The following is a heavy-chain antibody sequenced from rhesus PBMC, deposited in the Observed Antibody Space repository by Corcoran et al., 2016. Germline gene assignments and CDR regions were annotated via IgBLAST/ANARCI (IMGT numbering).Heavy chain of an antibody. CDR1: GGSISGHYY. D-gene: IGHD3-16*01. CDR3: ARHPYYYSGSYSYYFDY. Sequence: QVQLQEPGPGLAKPSETLSPTCTASGGSISGHYYWTCIRQPPGKGLEWIGGIYGNSASTYYDPSLKSRVTISKDTSKNQFSLKLSSVTAADTAVYYCARHPYYYSGSYSYYFDYWGQGVLVTVSS. CDR2: IYGNSAST. V-gene: IGHV4-143*01. J-gene: IGHJ4*01.